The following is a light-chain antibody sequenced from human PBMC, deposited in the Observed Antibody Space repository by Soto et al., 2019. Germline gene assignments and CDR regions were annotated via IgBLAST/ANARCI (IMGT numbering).Light chain of an antibody. J-gene: IGKJ4*01. CDR2: DAS. V-gene: IGKV3D-15*01. Sequence: IVMPQSPDTLSLSPGERATLSGRASQSVSSYLAWYQQKPGQAPRLLIYDASNRATGVPDRFSGSGSGTEFTLTISSLQPEDFATYYCLQHNSYPLTFGGGTKV. CDR3: LQHNSYPLT. CDR1: QSVSSY.